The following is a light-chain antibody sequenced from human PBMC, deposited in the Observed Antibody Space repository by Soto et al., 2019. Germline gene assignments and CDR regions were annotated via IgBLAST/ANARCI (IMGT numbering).Light chain of an antibody. CDR2: DSS. CDR1: QNIYIY. Sequence: DIQMTQSPSSLFASVGDRVSITCQASQNIYIYLNWFQRKSGRAPKLLIYDSSHLDTGVPSRFSGSGSGTEFTLTISGLQPEDVATYFCQQYDNLPYTFGQGTNLEI. J-gene: IGKJ2*01. V-gene: IGKV1-33*01. CDR3: QQYDNLPYT.